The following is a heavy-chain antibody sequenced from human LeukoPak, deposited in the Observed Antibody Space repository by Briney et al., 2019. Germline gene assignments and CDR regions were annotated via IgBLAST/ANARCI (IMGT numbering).Heavy chain of an antibody. V-gene: IGHV4-59*11. J-gene: IGHJ6*03. D-gene: IGHD6-13*01. CDR3: ARERSAGTYYYYYYMDV. Sequence: SETLSLTCTVSGGPISSHYWSWLRRPPGKGLEWIGHIYYSGSTNYNPSLKSRVTISVDTSKNQFSLKLSSVTAADTAVYYCARERSAGTYYYYYYMDVWGKGTTVTVSS. CDR1: GGPISSHY. CDR2: IYYSGST.